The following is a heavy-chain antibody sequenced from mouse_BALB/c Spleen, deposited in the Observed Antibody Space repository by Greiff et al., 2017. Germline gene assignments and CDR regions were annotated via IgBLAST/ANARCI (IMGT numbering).Heavy chain of an antibody. CDR3: TRLGIYGNYGCAY. D-gene: IGHD2-1*01. CDR2: INPGSGGT. V-gene: IGHV1-54*01. J-gene: IGHJ3*01. Sequence: VQLQQSGAELVRPGTSVKVSCKASGYAFTNYLIEWVKQRPGQGLEWIGVINPGSGGTNYNEKFKGKATLTADKSSSTAYMQLSSLTSEDSAVYYCTRLGIYGNYGCAYWGQGTLVTVSA. CDR1: GYAFTNYL.